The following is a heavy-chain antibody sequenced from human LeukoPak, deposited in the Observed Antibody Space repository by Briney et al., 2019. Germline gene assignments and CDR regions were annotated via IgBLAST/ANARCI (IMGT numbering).Heavy chain of an antibody. J-gene: IGHJ5*02. V-gene: IGHV3-30*02. CDR3: ARGALWFGELLYLSDWFDP. D-gene: IGHD3-10*01. CDR2: IRYDGSEK. Sequence: GGSLRLSCAASGFTFSNYGLHWVRQAPGKGLEWVAFIRYDGSEKYYADSVKGRFTVSRDNSKNTLYLQMNSLRTEDTAVYYCARGALWFGELLYLSDWFDPWGQGTLVTVSS. CDR1: GFTFSNYG.